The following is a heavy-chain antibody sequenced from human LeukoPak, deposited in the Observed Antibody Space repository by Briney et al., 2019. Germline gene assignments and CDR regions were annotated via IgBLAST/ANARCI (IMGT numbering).Heavy chain of an antibody. V-gene: IGHV4-4*07. D-gene: IGHD6-19*01. CDR2: IYTSGGT. CDR1: GGSISNYY. J-gene: IGHJ4*02. CDR3: ARAAEYSSGWYLFDY. Sequence: SETLSLTCTVSGGSISNYYWTWIRQPAGKGLEWIGRIYTSGGTNYNPSLKSRVTMSVDTSKNQFSLKLSSVTAADTAMYYCARAAEYSSGWYLFDYWGQGILVTVSA.